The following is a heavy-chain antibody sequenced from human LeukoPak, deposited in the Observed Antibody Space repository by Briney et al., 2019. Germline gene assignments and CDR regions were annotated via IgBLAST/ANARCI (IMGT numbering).Heavy chain of an antibody. V-gene: IGHV4-4*07. CDR1: GGSISSYY. Sequence: SETLSLTCTVSGGSISSYYWSWIRQPAGKGLECIGRIYTSGSTNYNPSLKSRVTMSVDTSKNQFSLKLSSVTAADTAVYYCARDQYCSSTSCLEYYYYGMDVWGQGTTVTVSS. D-gene: IGHD2-2*01. CDR3: ARDQYCSSTSCLEYYYYGMDV. J-gene: IGHJ6*02. CDR2: IYTSGST.